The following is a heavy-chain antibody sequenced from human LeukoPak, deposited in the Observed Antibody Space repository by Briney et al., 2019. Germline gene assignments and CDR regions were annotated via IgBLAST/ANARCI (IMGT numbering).Heavy chain of an antibody. J-gene: IGHJ6*03. Sequence: GRSLRLSYAASGFTLSRYWMIWVRQAPGKAREGGANINQDGTEKYYIDAVKGRFTISRDNAKSSLYLQMNSLRAEDTAVYYCARERVGELYYYYCMDVWGKGTTVTVSS. CDR1: GFTLSRYW. V-gene: IGHV3-7*01. CDR2: INQDGTEK. D-gene: IGHD1-26*01. CDR3: ARERVGELYYYYCMDV.